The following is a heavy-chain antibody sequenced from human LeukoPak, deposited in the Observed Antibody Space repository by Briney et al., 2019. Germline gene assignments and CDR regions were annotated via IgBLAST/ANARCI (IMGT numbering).Heavy chain of an antibody. Sequence: GGSLRLSCAPSGFTFSSYAMTWVRQAPGKGLEWVSTITNSGGNTYYADSVKGRLTNSRDNYKNTLYLQMNSLRVEDTAVYYCAKQMAIDYFDYWGQGTLVTVSS. CDR1: GFTFSSYA. CDR2: ITNSGGNT. D-gene: IGHD5-24*01. CDR3: AKQMAIDYFDY. J-gene: IGHJ4*02. V-gene: IGHV3-23*01.